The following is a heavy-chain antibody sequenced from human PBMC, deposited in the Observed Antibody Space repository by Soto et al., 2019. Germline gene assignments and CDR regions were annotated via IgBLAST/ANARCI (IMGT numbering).Heavy chain of an antibody. CDR3: AAVPVLRFLKWLPAYFDY. CDR1: GFSFSSYA. J-gene: IGHJ4*02. CDR2: ISGSGGSI. V-gene: IGHV3-23*01. D-gene: IGHD3-3*01. Sequence: PVGSLRLSCAASGFSFSSYAMSWVRQAPGKGLEWVSTISGSGGSIYYADSAKGRFTISRDNSKNTLYVQMSSLRSEDTAVYYCAAVPVLRFLKWLPAYFDYWGQGTLVTVSS.